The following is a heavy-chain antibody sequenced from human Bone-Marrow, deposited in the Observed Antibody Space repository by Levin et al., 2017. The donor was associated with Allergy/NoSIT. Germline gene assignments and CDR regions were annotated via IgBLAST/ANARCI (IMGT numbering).Heavy chain of an antibody. Sequence: GGSLRLSCAASGFTFSSYWMHWVRQAPGKGLVWVSRINSDGSSTSYADSVKGRFTISRDNAKNTLYLQMNSLRAEDTAVYYCARGYCTNGVCLFYYYYYYGMDVWGQGTTVTVSS. V-gene: IGHV3-74*01. CDR3: ARGYCTNGVCLFYYYYYYGMDV. J-gene: IGHJ6*02. CDR1: GFTFSSYW. D-gene: IGHD2-8*01. CDR2: INSDGSST.